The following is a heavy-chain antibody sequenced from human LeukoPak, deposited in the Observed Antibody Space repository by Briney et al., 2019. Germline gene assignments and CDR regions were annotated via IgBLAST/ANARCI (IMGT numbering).Heavy chain of an antibody. D-gene: IGHD3-10*01. CDR1: GYTFTSYA. Sequence: ASVKVSCKASGYTFTSYAMNWVRQAPGQGLEWMGWINTNTGNPTYAQGFTGRFVFSLDTSVSTAYLQISSLKAEDTAVYYCARDRGYGSGSYSLIYFKAIPPNWFDPWGQGTLVTVSS. CDR3: ARDRGYGSGSYSLIYFKAIPPNWFDP. CDR2: INTNTGNP. V-gene: IGHV7-4-1*02. J-gene: IGHJ5*02.